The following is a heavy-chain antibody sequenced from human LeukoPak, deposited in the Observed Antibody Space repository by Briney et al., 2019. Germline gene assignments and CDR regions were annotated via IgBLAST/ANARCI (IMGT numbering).Heavy chain of an antibody. V-gene: IGHV1-2*02. CDR2: INPNSGGT. Sequence: ASVKVSCKASGSTFTNYGFSWVRQAPGQGLEWMGWINPNSGGTNYAQKFQGRVTMTRDTSISTAYMELSRLRSDDTAVYYCARDHGIAAAGTGNWYFDLWGRGTLVTVSS. CDR1: GSTFTNYG. CDR3: ARDHGIAAAGTGNWYFDL. J-gene: IGHJ2*01. D-gene: IGHD6-13*01.